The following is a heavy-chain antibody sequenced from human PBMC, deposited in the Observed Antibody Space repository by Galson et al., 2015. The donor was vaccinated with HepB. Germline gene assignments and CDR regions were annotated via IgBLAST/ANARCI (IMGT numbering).Heavy chain of an antibody. CDR2: LSVSGSTT. J-gene: IGHJ3*01. V-gene: IGHV3-23*01. CDR1: GFIFSSYA. CDR3: AKDHPQIAEGDVFDV. Sequence: SLRLSCAASGFIFSSYAMSWVRQAPGKGLEWVSALSVSGSTTYYSDSVKGRFTISRDNSKNTLFLEMNSLRAEDTALYYCAKDHPQIAEGDVFDVWGQGTMVIVSS.